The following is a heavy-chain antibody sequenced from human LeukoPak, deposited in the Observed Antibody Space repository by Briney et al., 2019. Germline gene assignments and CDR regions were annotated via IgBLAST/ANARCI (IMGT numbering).Heavy chain of an antibody. D-gene: IGHD6-13*01. CDR2: ISGSGGST. CDR3: AKGMEGVIAEFDP. CDR1: GFTVSSNY. Sequence: GGSLRLSCAASGFTVSSNYMSWVRQAPGKGLEWVSAISGSGGSTYYADSVKGRFTISRDNSKNTLYLKMNSLRAEDTAVYYCAKGMEGVIAEFDPWGQGTLVTVSS. V-gene: IGHV3-23*01. J-gene: IGHJ5*02.